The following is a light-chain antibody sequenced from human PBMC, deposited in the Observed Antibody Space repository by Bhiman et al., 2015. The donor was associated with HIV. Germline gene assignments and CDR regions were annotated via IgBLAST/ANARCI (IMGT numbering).Light chain of an antibody. J-gene: IGLJ2*01. CDR2: GNN. Sequence: QSVLTQPPSVSGAPGQRVTISCTGSSSNIGANYDVHWYQHLPGTAPKILIYGNNNRPSGVPDRFSGSKSGTSASLAITGLQAEDEADYYCQSYDSSLSGSHVIFGGGTKLTVL. CDR3: QSYDSSLSGSHVI. CDR1: SSNIGANYD. V-gene: IGLV1-40*01.